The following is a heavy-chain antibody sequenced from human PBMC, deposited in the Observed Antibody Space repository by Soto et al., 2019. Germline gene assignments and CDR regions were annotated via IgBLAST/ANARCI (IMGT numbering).Heavy chain of an antibody. V-gene: IGHV4-31*03. CDR3: ASGYDWNYYYGMDV. CDR2: IYYSGST. Sequence: SETLSLTCTVSGGSISSGGYYWSWIRQHPGKGLEWIGYIYYSGSTYYNPSLKSRVTISVDTSKNQFSLKLSSVTAADTAVYYCASGYDWNYYYGMDVWGQGTTVTVSS. CDR1: GGSISSGGYY. D-gene: IGHD5-12*01. J-gene: IGHJ6*02.